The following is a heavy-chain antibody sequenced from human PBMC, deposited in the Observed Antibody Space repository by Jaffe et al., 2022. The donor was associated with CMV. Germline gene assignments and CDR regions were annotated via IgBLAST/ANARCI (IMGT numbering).Heavy chain of an antibody. D-gene: IGHD6-19*01. CDR1: GFTFSSYW. J-gene: IGHJ4*02. CDR3: ARDLKQWLTAFDY. CDR2: IKQDGSEK. V-gene: IGHV3-7*03. Sequence: EVQLVESGGGLVQPGGSLRLSCAASGFTFSSYWMSWVRQAPGKGLEWVANIKQDGSEKYYVDSVKGRFTISRDNAKNSLYLQMNSLRAEDTAVYYCARDLKQWLTAFDYWGQGTLVTVSS.